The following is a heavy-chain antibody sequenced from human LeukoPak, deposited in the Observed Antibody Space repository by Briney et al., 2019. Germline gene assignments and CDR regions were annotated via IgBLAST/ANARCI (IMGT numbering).Heavy chain of an antibody. J-gene: IGHJ6*02. Sequence: ASVKVSCKASGYTFTGYYIHWVRQAPGQGLEWMGWIHPNRGNTNYAQKFQGRVTMTRDTSISAAYMELSRLTSDDTAVYYCARDGGMDVWGQGTTVTVSS. V-gene: IGHV1-2*02. CDR2: IHPNRGNT. CDR1: GYTFTGYY. CDR3: ARDGGMDV.